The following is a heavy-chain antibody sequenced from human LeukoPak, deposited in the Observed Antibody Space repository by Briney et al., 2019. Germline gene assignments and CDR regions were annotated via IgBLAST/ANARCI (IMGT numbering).Heavy chain of an antibody. Sequence: PSETLSLTCTVSGGSMSSYYWSWIRQPPGKWLEWIGYIYYSGSTNYNPSLKSRVTISVDTSKNQFSLNLRSVTAADTAVYYCARDKYYYQNSNWFDPWGQGTLVTVSS. CDR1: GGSMSSYY. V-gene: IGHV4-59*01. J-gene: IGHJ5*02. CDR3: ARDKYYYQNSNWFDP. D-gene: IGHD3-10*01. CDR2: IYYSGST.